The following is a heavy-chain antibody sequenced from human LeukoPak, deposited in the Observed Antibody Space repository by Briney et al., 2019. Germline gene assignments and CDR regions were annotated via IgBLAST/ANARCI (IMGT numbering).Heavy chain of an antibody. J-gene: IGHJ1*01. CDR1: GFTFDDYG. Sequence: RPGGSLRLPCAASGFTFDDYGMSWVRQAPGKGLEWVSFINWNGVSTDYADSVKGRFTISRDNAKNSLFLQMNSLRAEDTALYYCAREDGFCSGGSCYQHWGQGTLVTVSS. V-gene: IGHV3-20*04. D-gene: IGHD2-15*01. CDR3: AREDGFCSGGSCYQH. CDR2: INWNGVST.